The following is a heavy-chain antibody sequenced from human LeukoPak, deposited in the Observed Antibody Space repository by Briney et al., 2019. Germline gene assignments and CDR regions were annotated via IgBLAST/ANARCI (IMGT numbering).Heavy chain of an antibody. CDR1: GGSISSYY. D-gene: IGHD2-2*01. J-gene: IGHJ6*03. Sequence: SETLSLTCTVSGGSISSYYWSWIRQPPGKGLEWIGYIYYSGSTNYNPSLKSRVTISVDTSKNQFSLKLSSVTAADTAVYYCARGVLRYCSSTSCYYYYYMDVWGKGTTVTVSS. V-gene: IGHV4-59*08. CDR3: ARGVLRYCSSTSCYYYYYMDV. CDR2: IYYSGST.